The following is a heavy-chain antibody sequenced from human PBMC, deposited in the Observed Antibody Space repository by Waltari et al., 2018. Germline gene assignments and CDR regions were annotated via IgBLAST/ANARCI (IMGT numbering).Heavy chain of an antibody. CDR1: GFIFGNCN. CDR2: ISHDGSNK. J-gene: IGHJ4*02. D-gene: IGHD5-12*01. CDR3: VKYSGFDYFFDY. V-gene: IGHV3-30*18. Sequence: QFQLVESGGGVVQPGRSLRLSCAAYGFIFGNCNMHWVRQTPGQGLQWVAAISHDGSNKDYADSVKSRFTVSRDNSNNTLYLQINSLRADDTGIYFCVKYSGFDYFFDYWGQGTLVTVSS.